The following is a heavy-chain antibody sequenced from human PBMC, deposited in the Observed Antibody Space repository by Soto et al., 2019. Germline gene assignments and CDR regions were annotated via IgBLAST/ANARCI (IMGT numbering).Heavy chain of an antibody. CDR3: ARYYSDSIGFHANYYYGVDV. J-gene: IGHJ6*02. CDR2: IFSNDEK. V-gene: IGHV2-26*01. CDR1: GFSLSNARMG. D-gene: IGHD3-22*01. Sequence: QVTLKESGPVLVKPTETLTLTCTVSGFSLSNARMGVSWIRQPPGKALERLAHIFSNDEKSYSTSLKSRLTIAKDTSKSQVVRTMANMEPLDTATYYCARYYSDSIGFHANYYYGVDVWGQVTKVTVSS.